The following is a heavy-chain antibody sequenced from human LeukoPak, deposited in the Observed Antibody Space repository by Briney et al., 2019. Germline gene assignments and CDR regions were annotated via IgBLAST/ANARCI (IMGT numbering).Heavy chain of an antibody. CDR1: GGSFSGYY. CDR2: INHSGST. J-gene: IGHJ6*03. CDR3: ARGWKYQLQIRYYYYYMDV. Sequence: SETLSLTCAVYGGSFSGYYWSWIRQPPGKGLEWIGEINHSGSTNYNPSLESRVTISVDTSKHQFSLKLSSVTAADTAVYYCARGWKYQLQIRYYYYYMDVWGKGTTVTVSS. V-gene: IGHV4-34*01. D-gene: IGHD2-2*01.